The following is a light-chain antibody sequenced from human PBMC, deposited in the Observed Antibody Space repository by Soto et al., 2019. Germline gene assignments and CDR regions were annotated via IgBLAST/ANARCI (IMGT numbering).Light chain of an antibody. CDR3: GSYSSTDTPFV. J-gene: IGLJ1*01. V-gene: IGLV2-14*01. CDR2: EVT. Sequence: QSVLAQPSSVSGSPGQSITISCTGTSTDVGGYNYVSWYQHHSGKAPKLLIYEVTNRPSGISDRFSGSKSANTASLTISGPQAEDESDYYCGSYSSTDTPFVFGTGTKVTVL. CDR1: STDVGGYNY.